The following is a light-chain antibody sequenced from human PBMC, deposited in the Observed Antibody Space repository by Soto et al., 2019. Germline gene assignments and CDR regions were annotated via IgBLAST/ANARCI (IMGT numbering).Light chain of an antibody. Sequence: DIQLTQSPSFLSASVGDRVTVSCRASQDISTSLAWFQQKAGKVPQILAYPASTLQDGVPSRFSGSGSGTYFTLTINNLQAEDFATSYCQHLRTSPFSVGQGIKLDIK. CDR1: QDISTS. V-gene: IGKV1-9*01. CDR2: PAS. CDR3: QHLRTSPFS. J-gene: IGKJ2*03.